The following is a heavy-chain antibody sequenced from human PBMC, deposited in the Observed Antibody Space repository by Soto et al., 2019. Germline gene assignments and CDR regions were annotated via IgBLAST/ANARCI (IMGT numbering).Heavy chain of an antibody. Sequence: GGSLRLSCAASGFTFSSYGMHWVRQAPGKGLEWVAVIWYDGSNKYYADSVKGRFTISRDNSKNTLYLQMNSLRAEDTAVYYCARDRGRVVRGTLDYWGQGTLVTVSS. CDR2: IWYDGSNK. D-gene: IGHD3-10*01. CDR1: GFTFSSYG. J-gene: IGHJ4*02. CDR3: ARDRGRVVRGTLDY. V-gene: IGHV3-33*01.